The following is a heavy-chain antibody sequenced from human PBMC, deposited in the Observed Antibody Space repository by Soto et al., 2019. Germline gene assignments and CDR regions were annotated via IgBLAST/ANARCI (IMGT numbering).Heavy chain of an antibody. Sequence: QVQLVQSGAEVKKPGASVKVSCKASGYTFTSYDINWVRQATGQGLEWMGWMNPNSGNTGYAQKFQGRVTMTRNTSISTAYMELSSLRSEDTAVYYCARGYYDILTGYDDAFHIWGQGTMVTVSS. CDR1: GYTFTSYD. V-gene: IGHV1-8*01. D-gene: IGHD3-9*01. CDR3: ARGYYDILTGYDDAFHI. CDR2: MNPNSGNT. J-gene: IGHJ3*02.